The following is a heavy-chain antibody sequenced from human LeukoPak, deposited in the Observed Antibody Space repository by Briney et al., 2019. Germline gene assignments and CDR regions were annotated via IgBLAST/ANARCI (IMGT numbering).Heavy chain of an antibody. D-gene: IGHD3-22*01. CDR2: IKSKTGGETT. J-gene: IGHJ4*02. V-gene: IGHV3-15*01. Sequence: GGSLRLSCAASGVTFNTAWMSWVRQAPGKGLELVGRIKSKTGGETTDYAAPVKGRFTISRDDSINTLFLQMNSLKTEGTAVYYCITTFHSDSSADYWGQGTPVTVSS. CDR3: ITTFHSDSSADY. CDR1: GVTFNTAW.